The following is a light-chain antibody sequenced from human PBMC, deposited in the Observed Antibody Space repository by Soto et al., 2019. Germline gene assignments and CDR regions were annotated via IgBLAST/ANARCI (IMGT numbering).Light chain of an antibody. CDR1: SSDVGGYTY. Sequence: QSVLTQPASVSGSPGQSITISCTGTSSDVGGYTYVSWYQQHPGKAPKLMIFEVSNRPSGVSHRFSGSRSGNTASLTISGLQAEDEADHYCSSYTTSSALVFGTGTKVTVL. J-gene: IGLJ1*01. CDR3: SSYTTSSALV. V-gene: IGLV2-14*01. CDR2: EVS.